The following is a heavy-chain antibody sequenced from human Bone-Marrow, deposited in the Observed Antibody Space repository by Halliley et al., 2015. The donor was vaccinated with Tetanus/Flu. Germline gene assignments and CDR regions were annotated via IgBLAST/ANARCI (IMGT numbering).Heavy chain of an antibody. V-gene: IGHV3-11*03. Sequence: EGFSLISSSSSYTDYADSVGGRFSISRDSAKNSLYLQMKSRRAEDTAVYCCARSGFTYDFAYWGQGTLVTVSS. CDR3: ARSGFTYDFAY. J-gene: IGHJ4*02. D-gene: IGHD5-18*01. CDR2: ISSSSSYT.